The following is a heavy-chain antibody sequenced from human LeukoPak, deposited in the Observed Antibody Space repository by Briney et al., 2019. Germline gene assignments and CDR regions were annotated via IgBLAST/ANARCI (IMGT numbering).Heavy chain of an antibody. D-gene: IGHD5-12*01. J-gene: IGHJ4*02. CDR1: GFSFSSYW. V-gene: IGHV3-74*01. CDR2: IKSDGSST. Sequence: PGGSLRLSFAASGFSFSSYWMYWVRQVAGKGLVWVSRIKSDGSSTSYADSVKGRFTISRDNAKNTLYLQMNSLRVEDTAVYYCTTLYGGSLDYWGQGTLVTVSS. CDR3: TTLYGGSLDY.